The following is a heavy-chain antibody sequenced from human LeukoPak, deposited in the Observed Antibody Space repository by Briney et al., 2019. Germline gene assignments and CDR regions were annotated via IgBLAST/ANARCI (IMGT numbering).Heavy chain of an antibody. CDR1: GYTFISYG. V-gene: IGHV1-18*01. D-gene: IGHD2-8*01. J-gene: IGHJ5*02. CDR2: ISGYNGYT. CDR3: ARLGYCTNGVCYRKHNRLDP. Sequence: AASVKVSCKAFGYTFISYGVTWVRQAPGQGLEWMGWISGYNGYTNYAQNFQDRVTMTTDTSTNTAYMELRSLRSDDTAVYYCARLGYCTNGVCYRKHNRLDPRGQGTLVTVSP.